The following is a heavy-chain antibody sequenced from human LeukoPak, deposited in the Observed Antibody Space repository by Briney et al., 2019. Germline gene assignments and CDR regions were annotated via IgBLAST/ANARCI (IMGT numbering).Heavy chain of an antibody. Sequence: SETLSLTCTVSGGSINRDYCSWIRQPAGKGLEWIGRINTSGNTNYNPSLKSRVTMSVDTSKNQFSLKLSSVTAADTAVYYCARAPRIGIAARPSDAFDIWGQGTMVTVSS. CDR3: ARAPRIGIAARPSDAFDI. J-gene: IGHJ3*02. CDR1: GGSINRDY. D-gene: IGHD6-6*01. V-gene: IGHV4-4*07. CDR2: INTSGNT.